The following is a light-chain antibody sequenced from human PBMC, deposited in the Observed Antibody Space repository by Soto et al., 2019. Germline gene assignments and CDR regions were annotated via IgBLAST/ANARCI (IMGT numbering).Light chain of an antibody. CDR1: QSVSSSY. J-gene: IGKJ4*01. CDR3: QQYGSSPLT. V-gene: IGKV3-20*01. CDR2: GAS. Sequence: EIVLTQSPGTLSLSPGERATLSCRASQSVSSSYLAWYQQKPGQAPSLLIYGASRRATGFPDRFSGSGSGTEFTLTISRLEPEEFAVYYCQQYGSSPLTFGGGTKVEIK.